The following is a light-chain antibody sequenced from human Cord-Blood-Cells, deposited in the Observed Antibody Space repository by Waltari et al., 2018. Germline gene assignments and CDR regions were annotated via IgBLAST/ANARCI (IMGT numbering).Light chain of an antibody. V-gene: IGLV1-47*01. CDR1: SSNIGSNY. J-gene: IGLJ3*02. CDR2: RNK. Sequence: QSVLTQPPSASGTPGQRVTISCSGSSSNIGSNYVYWYQQLPGPAPKLLIYRNKQRPSGVPDRFSGSSSGSSAALAISALRSEGEADYYCAAWDDSLSGWVFGGGTKLTVL. CDR3: AAWDDSLSGWV.